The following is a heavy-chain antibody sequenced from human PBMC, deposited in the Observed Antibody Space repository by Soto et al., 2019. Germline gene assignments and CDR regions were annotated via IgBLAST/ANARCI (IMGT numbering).Heavy chain of an antibody. Sequence: SLKISCAASGFTFDDYAMHWVRQAPGKGLEWVSGISWNSGSIGYADSVKGRFTISRDNAKNSLYLQMNSLRAEDTALYYCAKDRGFDYYDSSGHYGGMDVWGQGTTVTVSS. V-gene: IGHV3-9*01. CDR3: AKDRGFDYYDSSGHYGGMDV. CDR2: ISWNSGSI. D-gene: IGHD3-22*01. J-gene: IGHJ6*02. CDR1: GFTFDDYA.